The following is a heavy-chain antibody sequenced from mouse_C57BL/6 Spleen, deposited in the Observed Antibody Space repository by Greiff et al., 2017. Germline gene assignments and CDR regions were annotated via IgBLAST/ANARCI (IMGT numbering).Heavy chain of an antibody. Sequence: EVKVVESGGGLVQPKGSLKLSCAASGFSFNTYAMNWVRQAPGKGLEWVARIRSKSNNNATYYADSVKDRFTISRDDSESMLYLQMNNLKTEDTAMYYCVRANWDPFAYWGQGTLVTVSA. CDR1: GFSFNTYA. CDR2: IRSKSNNNAT. V-gene: IGHV10-1*01. J-gene: IGHJ3*01. D-gene: IGHD4-1*01. CDR3: VRANWDPFAY.